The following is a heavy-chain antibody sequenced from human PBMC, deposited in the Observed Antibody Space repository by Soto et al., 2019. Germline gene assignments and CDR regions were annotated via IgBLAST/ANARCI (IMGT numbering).Heavy chain of an antibody. CDR2: IYYSGST. CDR1: GGSISSSSYY. Sequence: SETLSLTCTVSGGSISSSSYYWGWIRQPPGKGLEWIGSIYYSGSTYYNPSLKSRVTISVDTSKNQFSLKLSSVTAADTAVYYCARPKTTGIYYYYMEVWGKGTTVTVSS. D-gene: IGHD4-4*01. V-gene: IGHV4-39*01. J-gene: IGHJ6*03. CDR3: ARPKTTGIYYYYMEV.